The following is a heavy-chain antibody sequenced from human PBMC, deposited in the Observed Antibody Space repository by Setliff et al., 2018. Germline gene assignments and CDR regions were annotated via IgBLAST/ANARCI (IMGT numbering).Heavy chain of an antibody. V-gene: IGHV1-18*01. J-gene: IGHJ3*01. Sequence: VASVKVSCKASGYTFTDFGINWVRQAPGQGLEWMGWISGFTGFTQYSQKFKGRVAVTIDKSTSTAYMDLTSLRSDDTAAYYCLRDRPYSNSPEYSFDVWGQGTTVTVSS. CDR2: ISGFTGFT. CDR1: GYTFTDFG. D-gene: IGHD6-6*01. CDR3: LRDRPYSNSPEYSFDV.